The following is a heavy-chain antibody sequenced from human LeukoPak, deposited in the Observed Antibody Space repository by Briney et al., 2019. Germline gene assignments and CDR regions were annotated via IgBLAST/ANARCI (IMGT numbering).Heavy chain of an antibody. Sequence: GGSLRLSCAASGFTFNRYNMNWVRRAPGKGLEWVSSISTSSSYIYYADSVRGRFTISRDNAKNSLYLQMNSLRAEDTALYYCAKSRLSGINDAFDIWGQGTMVTVSS. CDR3: AKSRLSGINDAFDI. CDR1: GFTFNRYN. V-gene: IGHV3-21*04. D-gene: IGHD3-3*01. J-gene: IGHJ3*02. CDR2: ISTSSSYI.